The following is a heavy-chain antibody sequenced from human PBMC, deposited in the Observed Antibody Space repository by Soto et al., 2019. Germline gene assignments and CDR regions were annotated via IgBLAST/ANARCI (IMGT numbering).Heavy chain of an antibody. CDR3: AKDWFWAFDS. J-gene: IGHJ4*02. Sequence: EVQLLESGGGLVQPGGPLRVSCAPTGFLFDRFVLAWVRQAPGKGLEWVSSISYSGGRTYYADSVKGRFTISRDNVNNTLYLQMNTLRPEDTAVYYCAKDWFWAFDSWGQGTLVAVSS. V-gene: IGHV3-23*01. CDR2: ISYSGGRT. D-gene: IGHD3-10*01. CDR1: GFLFDRFV.